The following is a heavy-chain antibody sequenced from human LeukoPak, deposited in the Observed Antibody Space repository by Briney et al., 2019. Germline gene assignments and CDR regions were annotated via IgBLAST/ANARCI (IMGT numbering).Heavy chain of an antibody. CDR2: IYGSGST. Sequence: PSETLSLTCTVSGGSISTYYWSWIRQPAGKGLEWIGRIYGSGSTNYNPSLQSRITMSVDTSKNQFSLRLTSVTAADTAVYYCARVRYYYDGIGNYPYYFDLWGQGTLVTVSS. CDR1: GGSISTYY. D-gene: IGHD3-22*01. CDR3: ARVRYYYDGIGNYPYYFDL. V-gene: IGHV4-4*07. J-gene: IGHJ4*02.